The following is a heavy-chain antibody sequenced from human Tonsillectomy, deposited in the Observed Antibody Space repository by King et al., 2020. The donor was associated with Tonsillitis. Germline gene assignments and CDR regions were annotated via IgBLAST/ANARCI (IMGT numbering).Heavy chain of an antibody. D-gene: IGHD3-16*01. CDR3: ARWTQLRGDEDWFDP. J-gene: IGHJ5*02. CDR1: GGSISSYY. V-gene: IGHV4-4*07. Sequence: QLQESGPGLVKPSETLSLTCTVSGGSISSYYWSWIRQPAGKGLEWIGRIYTSGSTNYNPSLKSRVTMSVDTSKNQFSLKLTSVTAADTAVYYCARWTQLRGDEDWFDPWGQGTLVTVSS. CDR2: IYTSGST.